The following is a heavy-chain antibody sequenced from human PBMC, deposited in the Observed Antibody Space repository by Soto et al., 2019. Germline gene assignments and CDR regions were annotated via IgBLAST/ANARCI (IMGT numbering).Heavy chain of an antibody. CDR2: ISWNTSAV. V-gene: IGHV3-9*01. CDR3: AKESSSWNHGGRWFDP. Sequence: ELQLVESGGGLVQPGRSLTLSCAASGFTFSEYALHWVRQAPGKGLEWVSGISWNTSAVGYADSVKGRFTISRDNAKNSLYLQMSSLRAEDTAFYYCAKESSSWNHGGRWFDPWGQGTLVTVSS. CDR1: GFTFSEYA. J-gene: IGHJ5*02. D-gene: IGHD1-1*01.